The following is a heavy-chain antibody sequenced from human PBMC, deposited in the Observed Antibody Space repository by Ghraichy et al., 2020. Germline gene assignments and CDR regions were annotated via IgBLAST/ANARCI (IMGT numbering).Heavy chain of an antibody. CDR2: IFYSGTT. CDR1: GGSITSSRYY. Sequence: SETLSLTCTVSGGSITSSRYYWGWIRQPPGKGLEWIGSIFYSGTTYYNPSLKSRLTISVDTSRDQFSLTLTSVTAAETAVYYCARHVGGEGFDYWGQGTRVTVSS. CDR3: ARHVGGEGFDY. D-gene: IGHD3-10*01. J-gene: IGHJ4*02. V-gene: IGHV4-39*01.